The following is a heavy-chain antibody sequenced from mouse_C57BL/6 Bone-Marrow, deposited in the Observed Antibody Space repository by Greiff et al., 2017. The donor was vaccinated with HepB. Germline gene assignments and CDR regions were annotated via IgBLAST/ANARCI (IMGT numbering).Heavy chain of an antibody. CDR1: GFSLTSYG. CDR3: ARNQGYYGSSDWYFDV. Sequence: VQLQQSGPGLVQPSQTLSITCTVSGFSLTSYGVHWVRQSPGKGLEWLGVIWRGGSTDYNAAFISRLSISKDNSKSQVFFKMNSLQADDTAIYYCARNQGYYGSSDWYFDVWGTGTTVTVSS. V-gene: IGHV2-2*01. J-gene: IGHJ1*03. CDR2: IWRGGST. D-gene: IGHD1-1*01.